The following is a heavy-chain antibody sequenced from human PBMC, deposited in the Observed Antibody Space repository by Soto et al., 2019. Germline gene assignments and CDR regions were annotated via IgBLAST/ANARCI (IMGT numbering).Heavy chain of an antibody. CDR2: VHRSGGT. D-gene: IGHD3-10*01. CDR1: GGSFGNHY. J-gene: IGHJ4*02. Sequence: QVQLQQWGAGLLKSSETLSLTCAVYGGSFGNHYWTWIRQSPGKGLEWIGEVHRSGGTSYNPSLKSRVTISIDTSRNECSLNLSSVTAADTAVYYCARGVPGTPGSYYKCHFDDWGQGTLVTVSS. CDR3: ARGVPGTPGSYYKCHFDD. V-gene: IGHV4-34*01.